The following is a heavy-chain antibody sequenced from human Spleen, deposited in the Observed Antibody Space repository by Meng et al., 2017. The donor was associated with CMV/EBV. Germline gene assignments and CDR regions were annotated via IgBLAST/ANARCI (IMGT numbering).Heavy chain of an antibody. CDR3: ARGTVYSSGCPDY. Sequence: SETLSLTCAVSGGSISSSYWWSWVRQPPGKGLEWIGEIFHSGSTNYNPSLKRRVTISVDKSKNQFSLKLSSLTAADTAVYYCARGTVYSSGCPDYWGQGTLVTVSS. CDR1: GGSISSSYW. V-gene: IGHV4-4*02. J-gene: IGHJ4*02. CDR2: IFHSGST. D-gene: IGHD6-19*01.